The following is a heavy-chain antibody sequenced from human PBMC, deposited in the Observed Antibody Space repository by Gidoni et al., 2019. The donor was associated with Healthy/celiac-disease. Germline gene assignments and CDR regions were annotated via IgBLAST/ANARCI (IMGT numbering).Heavy chain of an antibody. J-gene: IGHJ6*02. V-gene: IGHV2-5*01. CDR2: IYWNDDK. Sequence: QIPLKESGPTLVIPTQTLTLTCTFSGFPLSTSGVGVGWIRQPPGKALEWLALIYWNDDKRYSPSLKSRLTITKDTSKNQVVLTMTNMDPVDTATYYCAHSSTYDYVWGSYPHYGMDVWGQGTTVTVSS. D-gene: IGHD3-16*02. CDR1: GFPLSTSGVG. CDR3: AHSSTYDYVWGSYPHYGMDV.